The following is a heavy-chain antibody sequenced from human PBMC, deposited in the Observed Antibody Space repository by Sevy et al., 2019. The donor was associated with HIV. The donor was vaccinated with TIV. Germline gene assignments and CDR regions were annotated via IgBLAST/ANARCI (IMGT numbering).Heavy chain of an antibody. CDR2: ISYDGSNK. D-gene: IGHD6-19*01. CDR1: GFTFSSYG. J-gene: IGHJ5*02. V-gene: IGHV3-30*18. CDR3: AKGGQWLVRDCFDP. Sequence: GGSLRLSCAASGFTFSSYGMHWVRQAPGKGLDWVTVISYDGSNKYYADSVKGRFTISRDNSKNTLYLQMNSLRVDDTAVYYCAKGGQWLVRDCFDPWGQGTLVTVSS.